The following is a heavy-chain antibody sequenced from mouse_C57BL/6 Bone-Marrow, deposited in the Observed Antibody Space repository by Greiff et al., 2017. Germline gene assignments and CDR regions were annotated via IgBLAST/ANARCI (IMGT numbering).Heavy chain of an antibody. V-gene: IGHV1-76*01. D-gene: IGHD1-1*01. CDR2: IYPGSGNT. CDR3: ARSFITTVVATDYFDY. J-gene: IGHJ2*01. CDR1: GYTFTDYY. Sequence: VQLVESGAELVRPGASVKLSCKASGYTFTDYYINWVKQRPGQGLEWIARIYPGSGNTYYNEKFKGKATLTAEKSSSTAYMQLSSLTSEDSAVYFCARSFITTVVATDYFDYWGQGTTLTVSS.